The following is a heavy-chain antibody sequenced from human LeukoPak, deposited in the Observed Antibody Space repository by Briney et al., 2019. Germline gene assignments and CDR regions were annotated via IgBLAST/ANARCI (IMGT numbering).Heavy chain of an antibody. J-gene: IGHJ4*02. CDR3: ARGDAGGATYSY. V-gene: IGHV4-34*01. D-gene: IGHD1-26*01. CDR1: GGSFSGYY. CDR2: INHSGST. Sequence: PSETLSLTRAVYGGSFSGYYWSWIRQPPGKGLEWIGEINHSGSTNYNPSLKSRVTISVDTSKNQFSLKLSSVTAADTAVYYCARGDAGGATYSYWGQGTLVTVSS.